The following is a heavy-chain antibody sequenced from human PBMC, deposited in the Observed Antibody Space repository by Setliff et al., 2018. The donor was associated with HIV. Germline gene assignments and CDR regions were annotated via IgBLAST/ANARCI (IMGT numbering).Heavy chain of an antibody. Sequence: SETLSLTCAVYGGSFSGYYWSWIRQPPGKGLEWIGNIYYSESITYNPSLKSRVTISVDTSKNQVSLKLSSVTAADTAVYYCARRTGFSSDFWGQGTLVTVSS. V-gene: IGHV4-34*01. D-gene: IGHD6-13*01. CDR1: GGSFSGYY. J-gene: IGHJ4*02. CDR2: IYYSESI. CDR3: ARRTGFSSDF.